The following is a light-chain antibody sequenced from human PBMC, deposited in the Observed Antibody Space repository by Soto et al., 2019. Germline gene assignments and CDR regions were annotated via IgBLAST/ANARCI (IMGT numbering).Light chain of an antibody. CDR1: SADVGTYNF. Sequence: QSALTQPASVSGSPGQSITISCTGTSADVGTYNFVSWYQHHPGNAPKLMIYEVTNRPSGVSDRFSGSKSDNTASLTISGLQAEDEADYYCSSFSRITTTLVFGGGTKLTVL. CDR2: EVT. V-gene: IGLV2-14*01. CDR3: SSFSRITTTLV. J-gene: IGLJ3*02.